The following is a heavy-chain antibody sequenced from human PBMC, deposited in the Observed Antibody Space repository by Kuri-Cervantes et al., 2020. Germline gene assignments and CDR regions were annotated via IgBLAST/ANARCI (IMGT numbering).Heavy chain of an antibody. CDR2: IYPGDSDT. J-gene: IGHJ4*02. Sequence: GESLKISCKGSGYSFRSYWIAWVRQMPGKGLEWMGIIYPGDSDTRYNPSLQGQVTISVDKSISTAYLQWSSLKASDTAMYYCARPRDSGSYYLDYWGQGTLVTVSS. D-gene: IGHD1-26*01. V-gene: IGHV5-51*01. CDR3: ARPRDSGSYYLDY. CDR1: GYSFRSYW.